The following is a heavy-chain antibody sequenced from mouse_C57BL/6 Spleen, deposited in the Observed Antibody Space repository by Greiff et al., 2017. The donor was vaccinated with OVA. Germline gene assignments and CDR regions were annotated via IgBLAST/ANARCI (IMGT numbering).Heavy chain of an antibody. J-gene: IGHJ2*01. CDR1: GYTFTDYN. CDR3: ARGGSLHYFDY. V-gene: IGHV1-22*01. Sequence: VQLKESGPELVKPGASVKMSCKASGYTFTDYNMHWVKQSHGKSLEWIGYINPNNGGTSYNQKFKGKATLTVNKSSSTAYMELRSLTSEDSAVYYCARGGSLHYFDYWGQGTTLTVSS. CDR2: INPNNGGT.